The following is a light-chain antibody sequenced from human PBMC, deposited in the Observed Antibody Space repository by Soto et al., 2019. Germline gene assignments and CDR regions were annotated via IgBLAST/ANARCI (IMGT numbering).Light chain of an antibody. CDR1: QSVSSY. J-gene: IGKJ5*01. CDR3: QQYGSSPPIT. CDR2: GAS. V-gene: IGKV3-20*01. Sequence: EIVLTQSPATLSLSPWERATLSCRASQSVSSYLAWYQQKLGQAPRLLIYGASSRATGIPDRFSGSGSGTDFTLTISRLEPEDFAVYYCQQYGSSPPITFGQGTRLEIK.